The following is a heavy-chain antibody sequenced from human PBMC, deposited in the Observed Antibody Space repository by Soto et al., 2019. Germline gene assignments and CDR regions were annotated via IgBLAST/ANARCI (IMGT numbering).Heavy chain of an antibody. CDR1: GCSISSYY. V-gene: IGHV4-59*01. J-gene: IGHJ4*02. D-gene: IGHD3-16*01. CDR2: IYYSGST. CDR3: ARRYGGNCDY. Sequence: QVQLQESGPGLVKPSETLSLTCTVSGCSISSYYWSWIRQPPGKGLEWIGYIYYSGSTNYNPSLKSRVTISVDTSKNQFSLKLSSVTAADTAVYYCARRYGGNCDYWGQGTLVTFSS.